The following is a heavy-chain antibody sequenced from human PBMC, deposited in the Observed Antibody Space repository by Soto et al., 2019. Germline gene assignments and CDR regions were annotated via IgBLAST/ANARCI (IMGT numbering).Heavy chain of an antibody. D-gene: IGHD3-9*01. CDR1: GFTFSRFA. Sequence: DVQLVESGGGLVQPGGSVRLSCAASGFTFSRFAMHWVRQAPGKGLEFVSAISSNGFSTYYADSVKGRFTISRDNYSNTLFLQMGSLRAEDTAVYFCARDGYEVFTGYYPLWGQGILVTVSS. V-gene: IGHV3-64*07. CDR3: ARDGYEVFTGYYPL. CDR2: ISSNGFST. J-gene: IGHJ4*02.